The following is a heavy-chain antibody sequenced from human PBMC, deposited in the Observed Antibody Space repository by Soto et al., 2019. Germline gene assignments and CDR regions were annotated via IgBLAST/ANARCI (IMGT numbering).Heavy chain of an antibody. CDR3: VRDMQLWRLDS. CDR2: INTDGSVA. J-gene: IGHJ4*02. V-gene: IGHV3-74*03. CDR1: GLTFRSYW. Sequence: EVQLVESGGGLVQPGESLRLSCAASGLTFRSYWMNWVRQAPGKGLVWVSRINTDGSVAMYVDSVKGRFTISRDNAKNTLYLHRNSLRAEDTAVYYCVRDMQLWRLDSGGQGTLVTVSS. D-gene: IGHD2-21*01.